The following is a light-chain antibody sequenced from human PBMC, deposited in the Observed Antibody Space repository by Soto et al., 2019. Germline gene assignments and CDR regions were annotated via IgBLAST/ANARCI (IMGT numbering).Light chain of an antibody. CDR3: SSYTTRSTLV. Sequence: QSALTQPASVSGSPGQSITISCTGTSSDVGGYNYVSWYQQHPGKAPKLMISDVSSRPSGVSNRFSGSKSSNTASLTISGLQSEYDSDYYCSSYTTRSTLVFGGGTKLTVL. CDR2: DVS. V-gene: IGLV2-14*01. J-gene: IGLJ2*01. CDR1: SSDVGGYNY.